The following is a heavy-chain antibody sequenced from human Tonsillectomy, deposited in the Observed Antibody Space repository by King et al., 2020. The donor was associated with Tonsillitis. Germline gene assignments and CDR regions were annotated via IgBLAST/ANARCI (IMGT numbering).Heavy chain of an antibody. J-gene: IGHJ4*02. CDR3: ATEGGRSGSGY. CDR1: GFTFSRYW. V-gene: IGHV3-7*01. D-gene: IGHD3-10*01. Sequence: QVVQSGGGLVQPGGSLRLSCAVSGFTFSRYWMSWVRQAPGKGLEWVANIKEDGSDKHYVDSVKGRFTISRDNAKNSLFLQMNSLRAEDTAVYYCATEGGRSGSGYWVQGTLVTVSS. CDR2: IKEDGSDK.